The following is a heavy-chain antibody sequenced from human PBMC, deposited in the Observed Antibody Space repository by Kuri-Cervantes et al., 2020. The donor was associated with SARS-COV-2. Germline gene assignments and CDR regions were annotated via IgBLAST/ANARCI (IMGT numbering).Heavy chain of an antibody. CDR3: ARLRRDYYGSGSPYGMDV. Sequence: GGSLRLSCAASGFTFSSYSMNWVRQAPGKGLEWVSSISSSSSYIYYADSVKGRFTISRDNAKNTLYLQMNSLRAEDTAVYYCARLRRDYYGSGSPYGMDVWGQGTTVTVSS. V-gene: IGHV3-21*04. CDR1: GFTFSSYS. J-gene: IGHJ6*02. D-gene: IGHD3-10*01. CDR2: ISSSSSYI.